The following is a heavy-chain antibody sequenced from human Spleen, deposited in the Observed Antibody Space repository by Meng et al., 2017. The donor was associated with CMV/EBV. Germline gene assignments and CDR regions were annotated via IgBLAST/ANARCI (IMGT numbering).Heavy chain of an antibody. D-gene: IGHD3-22*01. V-gene: IGHV4-4*02. CDR3: ASRYYDSSLGGY. Sequence: CAFSGGSISSSSWWSWVRQPPGKGLEWIGEIYHSGSTNNNPSLKSRVTISVDKSKNQFSLKLSSVTAADTAVYYCASRYYDSSLGGYWGQGTLVTVSS. CDR1: GGSISSSSW. CDR2: IYHSGST. J-gene: IGHJ4*02.